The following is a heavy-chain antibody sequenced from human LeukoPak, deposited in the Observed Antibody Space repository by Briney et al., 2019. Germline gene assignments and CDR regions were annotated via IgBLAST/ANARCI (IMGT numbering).Heavy chain of an antibody. D-gene: IGHD6-13*01. Sequence: PSETLSLTCTVSGGSINSFYWTWIRQPAGKGLEWIGRIYSSGSTNFNPSLKSRVTMSVDTSKNQFSLRLGSVTAADTAVYYCARDYSSSWYMDYWGQGTLVTVSS. CDR2: IYSSGST. V-gene: IGHV4-4*07. J-gene: IGHJ4*02. CDR1: GGSINSFY. CDR3: ARDYSSSWYMDY.